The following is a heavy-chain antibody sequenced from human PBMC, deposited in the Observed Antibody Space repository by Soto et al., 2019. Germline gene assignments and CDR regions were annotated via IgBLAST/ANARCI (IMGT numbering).Heavy chain of an antibody. V-gene: IGHV4-59*01. J-gene: IGHJ5*02. CDR3: ARERFTMTGGVITTAWFDP. Sequence: SETLSLTCSVSGGSISSYYWNWIRQAPGKGLEWIGYISNSGTSYYNPSLRGRVTISADTSKNQFSLKMTSVTAADTAVYFCARERFTMTGGVITTAWFDPWGLGTRVTVSS. CDR2: ISNSGTS. D-gene: IGHD3-16*02. CDR1: GGSISSYY.